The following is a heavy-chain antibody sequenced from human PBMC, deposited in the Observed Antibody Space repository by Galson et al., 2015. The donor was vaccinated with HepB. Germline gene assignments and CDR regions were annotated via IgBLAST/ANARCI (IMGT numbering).Heavy chain of an antibody. V-gene: IGHV1-3*01. J-gene: IGHJ4*02. CDR3: ARDLVLGVGASGY. CDR1: GYTFTTYA. Sequence: SVKVSCKASGYTFTTYAIHWVRQAPGQRLEWMGWINAGNGNTKYSQTFQDRTTITRDTSARTAYMELSSLRSEDTAVYYCARDLVLGVGASGYWGQGTLVTVSS. D-gene: IGHD1-26*01. CDR2: INAGNGNT.